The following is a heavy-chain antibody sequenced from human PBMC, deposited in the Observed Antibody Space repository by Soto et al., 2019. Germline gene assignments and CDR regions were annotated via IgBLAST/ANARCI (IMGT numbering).Heavy chain of an antibody. CDR2: IKEDGSEK. V-gene: IGHV3-7*01. CDR1: GFTFSVHW. CDR3: MTDFQAF. J-gene: IGHJ4*02. Sequence: EVQLVESGGGLVQPGGSLRLSCAASGFTFSVHWMSWVRQAPGKGLEWVARIKEDGSEKQYVDSVKGRFTISRDNAENSLYLLMNYVRAEDTAVYYCMTDFQAFWGQGTLVTVSS.